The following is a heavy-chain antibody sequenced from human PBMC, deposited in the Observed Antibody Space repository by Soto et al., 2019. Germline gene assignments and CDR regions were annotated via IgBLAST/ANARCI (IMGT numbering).Heavy chain of an antibody. CDR2: IYYSGST. CDR3: ARHAKRYCSSTSCYIRVGAFDI. J-gene: IGHJ3*02. CDR1: GGSISSSSYY. Sequence: SETLSLTCTVSGGSISSSSYYWGWIRQPPGKGLEWIGSIYYSGSTYYNPSLKSRVTISVDTSKNQFSLKLSSVTAADTAVYYCARHAKRYCSSTSCYIRVGAFDIWGQRTTVTVSS. V-gene: IGHV4-39*01. D-gene: IGHD2-2*02.